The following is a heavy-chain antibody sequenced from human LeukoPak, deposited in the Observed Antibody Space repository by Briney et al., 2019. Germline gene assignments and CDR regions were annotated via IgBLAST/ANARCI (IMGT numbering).Heavy chain of an antibody. Sequence: ASVKVSCKASGCTFTGYYMHWVRQAPGQGLEWMGWINPNSGGTNYAQKFQGWVTMTRDTSISTAYMELSRLRSDDTAVYYCARGAAYYYDSSGSIPYDYWGQGTLVTVSS. D-gene: IGHD3-22*01. CDR1: GCTFTGYY. V-gene: IGHV1-2*04. CDR3: ARGAAYYYDSSGSIPYDY. J-gene: IGHJ4*02. CDR2: INPNSGGT.